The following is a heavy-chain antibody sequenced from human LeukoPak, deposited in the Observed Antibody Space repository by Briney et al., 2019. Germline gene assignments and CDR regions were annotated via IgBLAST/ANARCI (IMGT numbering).Heavy chain of an antibody. V-gene: IGHV3-23*01. Sequence: GGSLRLSCAASGFTFSSYAMSWVRQAPGKGLEWVSAISGSGGSTYYADSVKGRFTISRDNSKNTLYLQMNSLRAEDTAVYYCAKDGMVRGVIIPHYYGMDVWGQGTTVTVSS. CDR1: GFTFSSYA. CDR2: ISGSGGST. CDR3: AKDGMVRGVIIPHYYGMDV. D-gene: IGHD3-10*01. J-gene: IGHJ6*02.